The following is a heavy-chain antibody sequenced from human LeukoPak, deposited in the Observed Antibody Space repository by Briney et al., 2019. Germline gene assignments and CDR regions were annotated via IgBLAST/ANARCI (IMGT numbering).Heavy chain of an antibody. V-gene: IGHV1-69*13. CDR3: ARDIRNWFDP. CDR1: GYTFTNYA. J-gene: IGHJ5*02. CDR2: IIPIFGTA. Sequence: ASVKVSCKASGYTFTNYAITWVRQAPGQGLEWIGGIIPIFGTAIYAQKFQGRVTITADESTSTAYMELSSLRSEDTAVYYCARDIRNWFDPWGQRTLVTVSS.